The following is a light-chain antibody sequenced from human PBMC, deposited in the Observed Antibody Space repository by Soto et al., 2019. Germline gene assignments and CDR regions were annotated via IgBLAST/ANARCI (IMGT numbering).Light chain of an antibody. V-gene: IGKV3-20*01. J-gene: IGKJ1*01. Sequence: EVVLTQSPGTLSLSPGQRATLSCRASQKISNNYLAWYQQKPGQAPRLLIYGSSSRATGIPDRFSDSGSGTDFTLAISRLEPEDFAVYFCQQYGYSPQTFGQGTKVEIK. CDR1: QKISNNY. CDR2: GSS. CDR3: QQYGYSPQT.